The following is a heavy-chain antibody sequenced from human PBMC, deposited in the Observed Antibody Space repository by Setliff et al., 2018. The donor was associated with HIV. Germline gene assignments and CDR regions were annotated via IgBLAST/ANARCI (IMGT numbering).Heavy chain of an antibody. D-gene: IGHD6-19*01. CDR3: AKKGYGSGRSDVLDI. V-gene: IGHV3-30*04. CDR2: ISEDSSTI. CDR1: GITFSNDV. Sequence: PGGSLRLSCAASGITFSNDVLHWVRQAPGKGLGWVAVISEDSSTIFYVDSVKGRFTISRDNSENTLYLQMNSLRPEDTAVYYCAKKGYGSGRSDVLDIWGQGTLVTVS. J-gene: IGHJ3*02.